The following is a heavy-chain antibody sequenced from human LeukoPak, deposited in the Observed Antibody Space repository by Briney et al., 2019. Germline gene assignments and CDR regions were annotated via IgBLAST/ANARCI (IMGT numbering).Heavy chain of an antibody. CDR3: AKDLYYFGSGSHDY. V-gene: IGHV3-23*01. CDR1: GFTFSAYA. CDR2: IGSDNKP. Sequence: GGSLRLSCEASGFTFSAYAMTWVRQAPGKGLEWVSSIGSDNKPHYSESVKGRFAISRDNSKNTLYLQMNSLRAEDTAVYYCAKDLYYFGSGSHDYWGQGTLVTVSS. D-gene: IGHD3-10*01. J-gene: IGHJ4*02.